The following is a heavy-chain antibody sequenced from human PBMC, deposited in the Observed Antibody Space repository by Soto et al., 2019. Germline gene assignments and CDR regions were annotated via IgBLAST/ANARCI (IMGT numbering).Heavy chain of an antibody. J-gene: IGHJ4*02. D-gene: IGHD3-3*01. V-gene: IGHV3-23*01. CDR3: AKNGGRVVFLDIANFDY. CDR2: ISGSGSSI. Sequence: PGGSLRLSCAASGFTFSSYSMNWVRQAPGKGLEWVSYISGSGSSIYYADSVKGRFTISRDNSKNTLYLQMNSLRAEDTAVYYCAKNGGRVVFLDIANFDYWGQGTLVTVSS. CDR1: GFTFSSYS.